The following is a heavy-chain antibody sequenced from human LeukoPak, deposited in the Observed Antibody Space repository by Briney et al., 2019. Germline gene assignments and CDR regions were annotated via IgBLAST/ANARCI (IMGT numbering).Heavy chain of an antibody. V-gene: IGHV3-15*01. CDR2: IKSKTDGGTT. D-gene: IGHD3-3*01. CDR1: GFTFSNAW. J-gene: IGHJ4*02. Sequence: GGSLRLSCAASGFTFSNAWMSWVRQAPGKGLEWVGRIKSKTDGGTTDYAAPVKGRFTISRDDSKNTLYLQMNSLKTEDTAVYYCTTDPMVLITLFGVEGYWGQGTLVTVSS. CDR3: TTDPMVLITLFGVEGY.